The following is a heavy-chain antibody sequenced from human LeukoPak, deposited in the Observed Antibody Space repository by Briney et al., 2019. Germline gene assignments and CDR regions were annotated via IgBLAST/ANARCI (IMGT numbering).Heavy chain of an antibody. CDR3: TTYGSGRKFDS. J-gene: IGHJ4*02. Sequence: GGSLGLSCAASGFSFSDAWMSWVRQIPGKGLEWVGRIESKTDGGTTDYAAPVKGRFTISRDDSTNTLYLQMNSLKSEDTAVYSCTTYGSGRKFDSWGQGILVTVSS. CDR2: IESKTDGGTT. CDR1: GFSFSDAW. D-gene: IGHD3-10*01. V-gene: IGHV3-15*04.